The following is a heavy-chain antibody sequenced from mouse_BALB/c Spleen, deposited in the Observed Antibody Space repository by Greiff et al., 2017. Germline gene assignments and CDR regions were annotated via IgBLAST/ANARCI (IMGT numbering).Heavy chain of an antibody. J-gene: IGHJ3*01. CDR2: IYPGGGYT. CDR3: ARGDYGYDGIAY. D-gene: IGHD2-2*01. Sequence: VKLQESGAELVRPGTSVKISCKASGYTFTNYWLGWVKQRPGHGLEWIGDIYPGGGYTNYNEKFKGKATLTADTSSSTAYMQLSSLTSEDSAVYFCARGDYGYDGIAYWGQGTLVTVSA. V-gene: IGHV1-63*02. CDR1: GYTFTNYW.